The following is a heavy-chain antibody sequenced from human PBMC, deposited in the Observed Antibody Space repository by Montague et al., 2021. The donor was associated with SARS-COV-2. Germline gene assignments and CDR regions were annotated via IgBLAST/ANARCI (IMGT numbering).Heavy chain of an antibody. CDR3: ARAVPGYYYDSSGYPDYFDY. D-gene: IGHD3-22*01. Sequence: SLSLSWAASGFSVISNYMSWVRQAPGKGLEWVSLIYTIGTTYYADSVKGRFTISRDNSKNTLYLQMNSLRVEDTAVYYCARAVPGYYYDSSGYPDYFDYWGQGTLVTVSS. V-gene: IGHV3-53*01. CDR1: GFSVISNY. CDR2: IYTIGTT. J-gene: IGHJ4*02.